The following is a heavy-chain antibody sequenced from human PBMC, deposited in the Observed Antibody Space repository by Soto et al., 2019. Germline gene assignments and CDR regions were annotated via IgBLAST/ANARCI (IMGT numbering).Heavy chain of an antibody. V-gene: IGHV3-64*01. CDR1: GFTFSSYA. D-gene: IGHD2-21*02. J-gene: IGHJ3*02. CDR3: ARGHYTVVTRGAFDI. CDR2: ISSNGGST. Sequence: PGGSLRLSCAASGFTFSSYAMHWVRQAPGKGLEYVSDISSNGGSTYYANSVKGRFTISRDNSKNTLYLQMGSLRAEDMAVYYCARGHYTVVTRGAFDIWGQGTMVTVSS.